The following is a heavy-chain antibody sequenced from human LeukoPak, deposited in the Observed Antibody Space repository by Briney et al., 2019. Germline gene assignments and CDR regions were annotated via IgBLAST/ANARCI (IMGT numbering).Heavy chain of an antibody. CDR2: IYHTGSA. D-gene: IGHD3-10*01. CDR1: GVSTGSQDFY. J-gene: IGHJ6*03. V-gene: IGHV4-39*02. Sequence: SETLSLTCSVSGVSTGSQDFYWAWLRQPPGKGLEWIGNIYHTGSAYYSAALKSRVTISIDTSRDHFSLRLTSLTAADTAVYYCARLRDFGGLFFYYYMDVWGKGATVTVSS. CDR3: ARLRDFGGLFFYYYMDV.